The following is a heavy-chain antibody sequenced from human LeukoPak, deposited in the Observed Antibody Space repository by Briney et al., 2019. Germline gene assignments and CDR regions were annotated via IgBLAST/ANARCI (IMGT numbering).Heavy chain of an antibody. J-gene: IGHJ4*02. CDR1: GGSISSYY. CDR2: IYYSGST. CDR3: AREANYYGSGST. D-gene: IGHD3-10*01. Sequence: SETLSLTCTVSGGSISSYYRSWIRQPPGKGLEWIGHIYYSGSTNYNPSLKSRVTISVDTSKNQFSLKLSSVTAADTAVYYCAREANYYGSGSTWGQGTLVTVSS. V-gene: IGHV4-59*01.